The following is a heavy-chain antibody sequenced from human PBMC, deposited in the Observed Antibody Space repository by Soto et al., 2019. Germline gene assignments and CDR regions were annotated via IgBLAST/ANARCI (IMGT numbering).Heavy chain of an antibody. CDR2: ISGSGGST. CDR1: GFTFSSYA. V-gene: IGHV3-23*01. CDR3: AKAHKGAGTVKLAYYYGKEV. D-gene: IGHD6-19*01. Sequence: EVQLLESGGGLVQPGGSLRLSCAASGFTFSSYAMSWVRQAPGKGLEWVSAISGSGGSTYYADSVKGRFTISRDNSKNTLYLPMDSLRAEDTAVYYCAKAHKGAGTVKLAYYYGKEVWGQGNQVTVSS. J-gene: IGHJ6*02.